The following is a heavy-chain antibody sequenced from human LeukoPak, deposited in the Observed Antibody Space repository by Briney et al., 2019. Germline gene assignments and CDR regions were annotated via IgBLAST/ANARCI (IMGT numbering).Heavy chain of an antibody. CDR2: IYPGDSDT. D-gene: IGHD6-13*01. CDR1: GYSFTSYW. CDR3: ARQYSSSWYPHYYYYYMDV. V-gene: IGHV5-51*01. J-gene: IGHJ6*03. Sequence: GESLKISCKGSGYSFTSYWIGWVRQMPGKGLEWMGIIYPGDSDTRYSPSFQGQVTISADKSISTAYLQWSSLKASDTAMYYCARQYSSSWYPHYYYYYMDVWGKGTTVTVSS.